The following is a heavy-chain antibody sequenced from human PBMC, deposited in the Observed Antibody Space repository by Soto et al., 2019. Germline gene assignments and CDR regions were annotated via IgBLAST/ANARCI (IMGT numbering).Heavy chain of an antibody. J-gene: IGHJ6*02. D-gene: IGHD3-22*01. CDR2: IYYSGST. V-gene: IGHV4-39*01. CDR1: GGSISSSSYY. Sequence: SETLSLTCTVSGGSISSSSYYWGWIRQPPGKGLEWIGSIYYSGSTYYNPSLKSRVTISVDTSKNQFSLKLRSVTDADTAVNKCARRLYYDSSGFGGGGMDVGGQGTTVTSP. CDR3: ARRLYYDSSGFGGGGMDV.